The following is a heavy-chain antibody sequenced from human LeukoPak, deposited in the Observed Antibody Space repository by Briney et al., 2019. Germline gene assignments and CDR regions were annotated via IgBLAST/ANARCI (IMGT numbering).Heavy chain of an antibody. J-gene: IGHJ6*03. Sequence: GGSLRLSCAASGFTVSSNYMSWVRQAPGKGLEWVSVIYSGGSTYYADSVKGRFTISRDNSKNTLYLQMNSLRAEDTAVYYCAGSYCSGGSCPRGYYYYMDVWGKGTTVTISS. V-gene: IGHV3-66*01. D-gene: IGHD2-15*01. CDR3: AGSYCSGGSCPRGYYYYMDV. CDR2: IYSGGST. CDR1: GFTVSSNY.